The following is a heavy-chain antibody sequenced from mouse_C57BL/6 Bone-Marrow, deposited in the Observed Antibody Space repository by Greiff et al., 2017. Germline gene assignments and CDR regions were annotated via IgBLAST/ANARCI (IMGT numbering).Heavy chain of an antibody. Sequence: QVQLKQSGAELVKPGASVKLSCKASGYTFTSYWMHWVKQRPGQGLEWIGMIHPNSGSTNYNEKFKSKATLTVDKSSSTAYMQLSSLTSEDSAVYYCASSDGYYVDFDVWGTGTTVTVSS. V-gene: IGHV1-64*01. D-gene: IGHD2-3*01. CDR1: GYTFTSYW. J-gene: IGHJ1*03. CDR2: IHPNSGST. CDR3: ASSDGYYVDFDV.